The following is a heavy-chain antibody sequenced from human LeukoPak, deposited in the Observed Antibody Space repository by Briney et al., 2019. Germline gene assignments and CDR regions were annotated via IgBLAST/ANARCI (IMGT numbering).Heavy chain of an antibody. CDR3: AKDVLRSLEWPGRWFDP. J-gene: IGHJ5*02. Sequence: GGSLRLSCAASGFTFSSYAMSWVRQAPGKGLEWVSAISGSGGSTYYADSVKGRFTISRDNSKNTLYLQMNSLRAEDTAVYYCAKDVLRSLEWPGRWFDPWGQGTLVTVSS. CDR1: GFTFSSYA. V-gene: IGHV3-23*01. D-gene: IGHD3-3*01. CDR2: ISGSGGST.